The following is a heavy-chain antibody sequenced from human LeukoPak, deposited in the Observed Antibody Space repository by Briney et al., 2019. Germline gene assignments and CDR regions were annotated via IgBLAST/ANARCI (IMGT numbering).Heavy chain of an antibody. J-gene: IGHJ4*02. CDR2: ISSDGSNT. V-gene: IGHV3-30*18. CDR1: GFTFSNYG. Sequence: PGKSLRLSCAASGFTFSNYGMHWVRQAPGKGLEWVAVISSDGSNTYYADSVKDRFTISRDNSKNTLFLQMNSLRAEDAAVYYCAKDGLWFGDLTYFDYWGQGTLVTVSS. D-gene: IGHD3-10*01. CDR3: AKDGLWFGDLTYFDY.